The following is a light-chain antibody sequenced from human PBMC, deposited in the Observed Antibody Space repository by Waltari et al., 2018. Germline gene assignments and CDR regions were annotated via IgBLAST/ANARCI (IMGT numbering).Light chain of an antibody. CDR3: YSVSANSWV. J-gene: IGLJ3*02. CDR2: RDN. Sequence: SYELTQPSSVSLSPGQTANLTCSGNVLAKKYGRWLQQKPGQAPMLLIYRDNARPPGIPERFSGSSSGTTVTLTISGAHVEDEADYYCYSVSANSWVFGGGTRLTVL. V-gene: IGLV3-27*01. CDR1: VLAKKY.